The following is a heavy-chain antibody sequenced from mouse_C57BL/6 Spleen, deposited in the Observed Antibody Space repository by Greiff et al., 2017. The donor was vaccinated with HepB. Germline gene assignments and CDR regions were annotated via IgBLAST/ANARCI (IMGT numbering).Heavy chain of an antibody. Sequence: VESGGALVKPGGSLKLSCAASGFTFSDYGMHWVLQAPEKGLEWVAYISSGSSTIYYADTVKGRFTIYRDNAKNTMFLKMTSLRSEETAMYYCARGLAPFDYWGQGTTLTVSS. CDR1: GFTFSDYG. J-gene: IGHJ2*01. CDR2: ISSGSSTI. V-gene: IGHV5-17*01. CDR3: ARGLAPFDY. D-gene: IGHD3-3*01.